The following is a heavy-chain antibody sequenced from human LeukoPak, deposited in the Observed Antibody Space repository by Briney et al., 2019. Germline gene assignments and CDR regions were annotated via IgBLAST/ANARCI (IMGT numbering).Heavy chain of an antibody. J-gene: IGHJ4*02. V-gene: IGHV3-64D*09. D-gene: IGHD3-16*01. CDR2: ISSNGGGT. Sequence: GGSLRLSCSASGFTFSSYAMHWVRQAPGKGLEYVSAISSNGGGTYYADSVKGRFTISRDNSKNTLYLQRSSLRAEDTAVYYCVKGPWGSDYELSDKYYFGYWGQGTLVTVSS. CDR3: VKGPWGSDYELSDKYYFGY. CDR1: GFTFSSYA.